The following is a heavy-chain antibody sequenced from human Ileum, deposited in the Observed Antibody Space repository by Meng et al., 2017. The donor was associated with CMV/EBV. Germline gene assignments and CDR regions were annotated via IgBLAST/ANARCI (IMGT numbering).Heavy chain of an antibody. V-gene: IGHV4-61*02. J-gene: IGHJ4*02. D-gene: IGHD2-21*01. Sequence: QVPLTESGPGLVKPSQTLSLTCSVSGDSIRSDNYHWSWIRQPAGKGLEWIGQRHKNGNDNYNASLKSRVTISIDTSKNQFSLTLTSVTAADTAVYYCAIYYGGVGGRGYWAQGTLVTVSS. CDR1: GDSIRSDNYH. CDR2: RHKNGND. CDR3: AIYYGGVGGRGY.